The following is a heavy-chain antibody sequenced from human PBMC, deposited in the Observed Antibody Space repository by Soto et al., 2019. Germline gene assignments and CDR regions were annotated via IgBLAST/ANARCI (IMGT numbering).Heavy chain of an antibody. D-gene: IGHD5-12*01. V-gene: IGHV3-48*02. CDR3: ARDARHADYDY. CDR2: IHGTRSII. Sequence: EVQLVESGGGLVQPGGSLKLSCAVSGFTFSSHAMNWVRQAPGKGLEWVAYIHGTRSIIYYADSVKGRFTISRDNAKNSLYLQMDSLSDEDTALYYCARDARHADYDYWGQGTLVTVSS. J-gene: IGHJ4*02. CDR1: GFTFSSHA.